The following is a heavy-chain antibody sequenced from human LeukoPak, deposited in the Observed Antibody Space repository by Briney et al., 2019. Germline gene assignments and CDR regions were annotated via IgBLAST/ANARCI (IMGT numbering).Heavy chain of an antibody. Sequence: GASVKVSCKASGYTFTGYYMHWVRQAPGQGLEWMGWINPNSGGTNYAQKFQGRVTMTRDTSISTAHMELSRLRSDDTAVYYCARAHYYDSSGYQEYFDYWGQGTLVTVSS. D-gene: IGHD3-22*01. CDR1: GYTFTGYY. CDR2: INPNSGGT. J-gene: IGHJ4*02. V-gene: IGHV1-2*02. CDR3: ARAHYYDSSGYQEYFDY.